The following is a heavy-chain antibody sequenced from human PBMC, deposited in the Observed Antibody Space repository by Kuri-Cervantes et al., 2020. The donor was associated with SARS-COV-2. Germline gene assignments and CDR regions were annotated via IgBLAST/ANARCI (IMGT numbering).Heavy chain of an antibody. D-gene: IGHD3-10*01. Sequence: GGSLRLSCAASGFTFSSYAMGWVRQAPGKGLEWVSVIYVGSRSTNYADSVKGRFTIARDDSKNTLYLQMNSLRAEDTAVYFCAKTTDFYGSGSFPTTPFHFDYWGQGTLVTVSS. V-gene: IGHV3-23*03. CDR1: GFTFSSYA. CDR2: IYVGSRST. J-gene: IGHJ4*02. CDR3: AKTTDFYGSGSFPTTPFHFDY.